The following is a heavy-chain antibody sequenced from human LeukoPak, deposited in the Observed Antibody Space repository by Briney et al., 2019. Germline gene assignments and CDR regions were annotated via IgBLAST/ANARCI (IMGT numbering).Heavy chain of an antibody. CDR2: IGQDGSGT. Sequence: GGSLRLSCAGSGFTFSSYDMHWVRQAPGKGLEWVANIGQDGSGTFYADSLRGRFTISRDNANNLLFLQMNNLRVEDTAVYYCVRGNEAYWGQGTLVTVSS. V-gene: IGHV3-7*01. CDR3: VRGNEAY. J-gene: IGHJ1*01. CDR1: GFTFSSYD.